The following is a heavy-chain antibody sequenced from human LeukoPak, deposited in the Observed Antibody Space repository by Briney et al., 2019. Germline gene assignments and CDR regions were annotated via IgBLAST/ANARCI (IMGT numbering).Heavy chain of an antibody. Sequence: SVKVSCKASGGTFSSYAISWVRQAPGQGLEWMGRIIPIFGTANYAQKFQGRVTITTDESTSTAYMELCSLRSEDTAVYYCARSRDGYNWAFDYWGQGTLVTVSS. D-gene: IGHD5-24*01. CDR3: ARSRDGYNWAFDY. CDR1: GGTFSSYA. J-gene: IGHJ4*02. CDR2: IIPIFGTA. V-gene: IGHV1-69*05.